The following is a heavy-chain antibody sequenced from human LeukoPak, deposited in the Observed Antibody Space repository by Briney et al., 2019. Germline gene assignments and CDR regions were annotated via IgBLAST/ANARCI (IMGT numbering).Heavy chain of an antibody. J-gene: IGHJ4*02. V-gene: IGHV3-30-3*01. CDR2: ISYDGSNT. CDR3: ARGKAGGTMIVVAD. D-gene: IGHD3-22*01. Sequence: GGSVRLSCAASGFTFSSYAMHWVRQAPGKGLEWVAVISYDGSNTYYADSVKGRFTISRDNSKNTLYLQINSLRAEDMAVYYCARGKAGGTMIVVADWGQGTLVTVSS. CDR1: GFTFSSYA.